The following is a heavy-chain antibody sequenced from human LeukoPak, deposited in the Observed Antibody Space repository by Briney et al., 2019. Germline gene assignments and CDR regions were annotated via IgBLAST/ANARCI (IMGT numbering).Heavy chain of an antibody. J-gene: IGHJ3*02. CDR3: ARAMPGHADAFDI. CDR2: INPNNGDT. V-gene: IGHV1-2*02. D-gene: IGHD2-2*01. CDR1: GYTFTGYY. Sequence: GASVKVSCKASGYTFTGYYMHWVRQAPGQGPEWMGWINPNNGDTNYAQRFQGRVTMTRDTSISTACMELSRLRSDDTAVYYCARAMPGHADAFDIWGQGTMVTVSS.